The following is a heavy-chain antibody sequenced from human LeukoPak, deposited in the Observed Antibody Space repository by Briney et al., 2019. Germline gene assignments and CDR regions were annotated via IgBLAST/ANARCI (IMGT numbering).Heavy chain of an antibody. J-gene: IGHJ6*04. V-gene: IGHV3-48*03. D-gene: IGHD3-10*02. CDR3: AELGITMIGGV. CDR1: GFTISSYE. Sequence: GGSLRLSCAASGFTISSYEINWVRQAPGPGLERVSYISSSGSTIYYADSVKGRFTISRDNAKNSLYLQMNSLRAEDTAVYYCAELGITMIGGVWGKGTTVTISS. CDR2: ISSSGSTI.